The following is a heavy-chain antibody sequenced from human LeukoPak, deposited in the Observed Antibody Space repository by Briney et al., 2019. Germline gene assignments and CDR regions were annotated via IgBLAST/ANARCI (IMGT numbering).Heavy chain of an antibody. D-gene: IGHD3-10*01. CDR1: GFTFSSYA. CDR3: ARNIIGGGYYFDY. Sequence: GGSLRLSCAASGFTFSSYAMSWVRPAPGKGLEWVSAISGSGGSTYYADSVKGRFTISRDNSKNTLYLQMNSLRAEDTAVYYCARNIIGGGYYFDYWGQGTLVTVSS. CDR2: ISGSGGST. J-gene: IGHJ4*02. V-gene: IGHV3-23*01.